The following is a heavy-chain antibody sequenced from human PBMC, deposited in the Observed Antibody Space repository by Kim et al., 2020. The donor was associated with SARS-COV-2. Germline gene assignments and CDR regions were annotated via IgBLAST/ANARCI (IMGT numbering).Heavy chain of an antibody. CDR3: ARRGPYYYGSGSSRQIGYYFDY. Sequence: SETLSLTCAVYGGSFSGYYWSWIRQLPGNGLEWNGEINHSGSTNYNPSLKSRVTISVDTSKNQFSLKLSSVTAADTAVYYCARRGPYYYGSGSSRQIGYYFDYWGQGTLVTVSS. CDR2: INHSGST. J-gene: IGHJ4*02. CDR1: GGSFSGYY. D-gene: IGHD3-10*01. V-gene: IGHV4-34*01.